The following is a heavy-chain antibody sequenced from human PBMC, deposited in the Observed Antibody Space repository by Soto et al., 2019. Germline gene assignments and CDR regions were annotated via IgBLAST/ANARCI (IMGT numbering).Heavy chain of an antibody. J-gene: IGHJ4*02. CDR2: INHSGST. CDR1: GGSFSGYY. CDR3: ARSWYSSSWIDY. V-gene: IGHV4-34*01. D-gene: IGHD6-13*01. Sequence: QVQLQQWGAGLLRPSETLSLTCAVYGGSFSGYYWSWIRQPPGKGLEWIGEINHSGSTNYNPSLKSRVTISVDTSKNQFSLKLSSVTAADTAVYYCARSWYSSSWIDYWGQGTLVTVSS.